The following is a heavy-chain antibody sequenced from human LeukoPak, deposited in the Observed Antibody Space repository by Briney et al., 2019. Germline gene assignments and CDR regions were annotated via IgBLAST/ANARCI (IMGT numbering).Heavy chain of an antibody. CDR1: GYTFTSYG. V-gene: IGHV1-18*01. Sequence: GASVKVSCKASGYTFTSYGITWVRQAPGQGLEWMGWISPHNGYTNYVQNLQGRVTMTTDTSTSTVYMGVRSLRSDDTAVYYCARGAVRGFKNDYWGQGTLVTVSS. D-gene: IGHD3-10*01. CDR3: ARGAVRGFKNDY. J-gene: IGHJ4*02. CDR2: ISPHNGYT.